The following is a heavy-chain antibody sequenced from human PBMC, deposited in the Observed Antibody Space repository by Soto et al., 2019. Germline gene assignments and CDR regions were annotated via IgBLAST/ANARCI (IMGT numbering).Heavy chain of an antibody. J-gene: IGHJ4*02. V-gene: IGHV2-5*02. CDR2: IYWDDDK. CDR3: AHRVLRTVFGLVTTTAIYFDF. D-gene: IGHD3-3*01. CDR1: GFSLTTSGVG. Sequence: QITLNESGPTLVNPRQTLTLTCTFSGFSLTTSGVGVGWIRQSPGKAPEWLALIYWDDDKRYSPSLKSRLTITKDTSKNQVVLTMADLDPADTATYYCAHRVLRTVFGLVTTTAIYFDFWGQGTPGAVSS.